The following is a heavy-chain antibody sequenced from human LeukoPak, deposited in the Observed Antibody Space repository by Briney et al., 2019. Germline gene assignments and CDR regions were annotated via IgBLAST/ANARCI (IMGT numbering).Heavy chain of an antibody. J-gene: IGHJ4*02. Sequence: GGSLRPSCAASGFTFRSYPMSWVRQAPGKGLEWLSVITDSGGVTFYADSVKGRFTISRDNSKNTLYLQMNSLRPEDTAVYYCAKVRGPGEVSGWYYFDSWGQGTLVTVSS. V-gene: IGHV3-23*01. CDR2: ITDSGGVT. CDR1: GFTFRSYP. CDR3: AKVRGPGEVSGWYYFDS. D-gene: IGHD6-19*01.